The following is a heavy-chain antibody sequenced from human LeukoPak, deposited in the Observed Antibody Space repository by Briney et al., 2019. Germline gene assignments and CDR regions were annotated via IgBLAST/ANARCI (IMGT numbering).Heavy chain of an antibody. J-gene: IGHJ3*02. V-gene: IGHV3-23*01. CDR3: AKYRAVADSDAFDI. D-gene: IGHD6-19*01. CDR2: ISGSGGST. CDR1: GFTFSSYG. Sequence: GGPLRLSCAASGFTFSSYGMSWVRQAPGKGLEWVSAISGSGGSTYYADSVEGRCTISRDNSKNTLYLQMNSLRAEDTAVYYCAKYRAVADSDAFDIWGQGTMVTVSS.